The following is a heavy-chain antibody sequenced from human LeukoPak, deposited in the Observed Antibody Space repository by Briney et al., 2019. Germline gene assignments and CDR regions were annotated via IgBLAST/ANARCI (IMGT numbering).Heavy chain of an antibody. V-gene: IGHV3-74*01. CDR2: INTNGTVT. D-gene: IGHD6-19*01. J-gene: IGHJ4*02. CDR1: GFTFSKYW. CDR3: ATKQWLAPPPDS. Sequence: GGSLRLSCAAAGFTFSKYWMLWVRQAPGKGLESVSRINTNGTVTTYADCVKGRFTVSRDNADNKMFLKMNSVRDEDTAVYYCATKQWLAPPPDSWGQGTPVTVSS.